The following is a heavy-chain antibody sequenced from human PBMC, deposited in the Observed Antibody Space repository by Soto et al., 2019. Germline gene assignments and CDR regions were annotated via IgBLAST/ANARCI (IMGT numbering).Heavy chain of an antibody. Sequence: QLQVQESGPGLVKPSETLSLICTVSGGSISNYYWSWIRQPPRKGLEWIGYIDYSGSTKYNPSLKSRVTISVDTSKNQFSLKLNSVTAADTAVYYCARLNGGVW. CDR1: GGSISNYY. J-gene: IGHJ3*01. V-gene: IGHV4-59*01. CDR2: IDYSGST. CDR3: ARLNGGV.